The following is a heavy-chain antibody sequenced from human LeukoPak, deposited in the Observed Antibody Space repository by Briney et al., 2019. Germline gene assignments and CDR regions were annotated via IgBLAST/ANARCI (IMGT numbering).Heavy chain of an antibody. Sequence: GASLRLSCAASGFTFSNYWVHWVRQPPGKGLVWVLRINRDGSTTKHADSVKGRFTVFRDNAKNTLNLQMNSLRAEDTAVYYCARDKKSGESSEIDYWGQGTLVTVSS. V-gene: IGHV3-74*03. D-gene: IGHD3-10*01. CDR1: GFTFSNYW. J-gene: IGHJ4*02. CDR3: ARDKKSGESSEIDY. CDR2: INRDGSTT.